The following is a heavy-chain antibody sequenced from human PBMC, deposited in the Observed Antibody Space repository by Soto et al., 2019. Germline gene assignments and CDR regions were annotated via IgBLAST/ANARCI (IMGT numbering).Heavy chain of an antibody. CDR2: ISPENGNT. D-gene: IGHD2-2*01. CDR3: ARANARMSERAYYDYGMDV. CDR1: GYRFSTYG. Sequence: QVQLVQSGGEVKEPGASVKVPCKASGYRFSTYGISWVRQAPGQGLEWVGWISPENGNTKYAQRIQGRVTMTTDTSTTPAYMELRSLRSDDTTVYYCARANARMSERAYYDYGMDVWGQGTTVTVS. J-gene: IGHJ6*02. V-gene: IGHV1-18*01.